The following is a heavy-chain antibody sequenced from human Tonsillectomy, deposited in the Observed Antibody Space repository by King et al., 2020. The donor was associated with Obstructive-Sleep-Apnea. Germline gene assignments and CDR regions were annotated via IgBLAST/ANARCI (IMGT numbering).Heavy chain of an antibody. Sequence: VQLVESGGGVVQPGRSLRLSCAASGFTFSSYGMHWVRQAPGKGLEWVAVIWYDGSNKYYADSVKGRFTISRDNFKNTLYLQMNSLRAEDTAVYYCARDRGIAVAGPYDGMDVWGQGTTVTVSS. CDR3: ARDRGIAVAGPYDGMDV. CDR2: IWYDGSNK. CDR1: GFTFSSYG. V-gene: IGHV3-33*01. D-gene: IGHD6-19*01. J-gene: IGHJ6*02.